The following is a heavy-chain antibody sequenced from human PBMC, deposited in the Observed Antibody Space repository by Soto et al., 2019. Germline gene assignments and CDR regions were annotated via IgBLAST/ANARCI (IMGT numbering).Heavy chain of an antibody. Sequence: SETLSLTCAVYGGSFSGYYWSWIRQPPGKGLEWIGEINHSGSTNYNPSLKSRVTISVDTSKNQFSLKLSSVTAADTAVYYCARGTNGVRLLEHRPYYYYMAVWGKGTTVTVSS. J-gene: IGHJ6*03. CDR1: GGSFSGYY. CDR3: ARGTNGVRLLEHRPYYYYMAV. CDR2: INHSGST. V-gene: IGHV4-34*01. D-gene: IGHD2-8*01.